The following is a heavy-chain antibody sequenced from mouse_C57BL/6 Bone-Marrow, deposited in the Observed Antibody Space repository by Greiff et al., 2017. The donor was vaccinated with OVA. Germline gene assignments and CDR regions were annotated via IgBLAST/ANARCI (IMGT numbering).Heavy chain of an antibody. Sequence: VMLVESGAELARPGASVKLSCKASGYTFTSYGISWVKQRTGQGLEWIGEIYPRSGNTYYNEKFKGKATLTADKSSSTAYMELRSLTSEDSAVYFGARATTVVEASYYFDYWGQGTTLTVSS. CDR3: ARATTVVEASYYFDY. V-gene: IGHV1-81*01. J-gene: IGHJ2*01. CDR1: GYTFTSYG. D-gene: IGHD1-1*01. CDR2: IYPRSGNT.